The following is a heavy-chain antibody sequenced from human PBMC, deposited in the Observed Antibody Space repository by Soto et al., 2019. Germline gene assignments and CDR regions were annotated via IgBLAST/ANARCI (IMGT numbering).Heavy chain of an antibody. D-gene: IGHD3-16*01. CDR1: GGSISSGGYY. V-gene: IGHV4-31*03. J-gene: IGHJ4*02. CDR2: IYYSGST. CDR3: ARLGGFRRLFDY. Sequence: KPSETLSLTCTVSGGSISSGGYYWSWIRQHPGKGLEWIGYIYYSGSTYYNPSLKSRVTISVDTSKNQFSLKLSSVTAADTAVYYCARLGGFRRLFDYWGQGTLVTVSS.